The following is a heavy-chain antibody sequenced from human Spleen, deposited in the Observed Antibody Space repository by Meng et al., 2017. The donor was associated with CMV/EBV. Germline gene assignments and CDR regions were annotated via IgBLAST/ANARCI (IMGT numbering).Heavy chain of an antibody. CDR1: GGSISSGDYY. CDR3: ARDRGGSDAFDI. D-gene: IGHD3-10*01. J-gene: IGHJ3*02. Sequence: QVQLQESGPGLVKPSQPLSLTCTVSGGSISSGDYYWSWIRQPPVKGLEWIGYIYYSGSTYYNPSLKSRITISVDTSKNQFSLKLNSVTAADTAVYYCARDRGGSDAFDIWGQGTMVTVSS. V-gene: IGHV4-30-4*08. CDR2: IYYSGST.